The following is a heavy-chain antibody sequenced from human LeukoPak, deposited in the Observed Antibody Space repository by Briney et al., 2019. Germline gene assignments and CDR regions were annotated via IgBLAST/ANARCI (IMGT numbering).Heavy chain of an antibody. CDR2: IYTSGST. CDR1: GGSISSGSYY. CDR3: ARGSYSYGSFDY. V-gene: IGHV4-61*02. D-gene: IGHD5-18*01. J-gene: IGHJ4*02. Sequence: PSETLSLTCTVSGGSISSGSYYWSWIRQPAGKGLEWIGRIYTSGSTNYNPALKSRVTMSVDTSKNQFSLKLSSVTAADTAVYYCARGSYSYGSFDYWGQGTLVTVSS.